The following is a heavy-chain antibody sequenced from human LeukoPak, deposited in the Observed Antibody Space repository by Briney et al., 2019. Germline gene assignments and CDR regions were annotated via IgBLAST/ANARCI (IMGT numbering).Heavy chain of an antibody. CDR1: GFTVSSNY. V-gene: IGHV3-53*04. J-gene: IGHJ4*02. CDR2: IYSGGST. CDR3: AREGRGYSYGYFDY. D-gene: IGHD5-18*01. Sequence: GGSLRLSCAASGFTVSSNYMSWVRQAPGKGLEWVSVIYSGGSTYYADSVKGRFTISRHNSKNTLYLQMNSLRAEDTAVYYCAREGRGYSYGYFDYWGQGTLVTVSS.